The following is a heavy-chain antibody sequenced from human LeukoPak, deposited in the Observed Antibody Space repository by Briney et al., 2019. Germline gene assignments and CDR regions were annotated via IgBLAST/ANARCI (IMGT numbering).Heavy chain of an antibody. J-gene: IGHJ4*02. CDR2: IKKDGSDK. CDR1: GFTFSSYW. CDR3: ARALSGITGYTYGRGIDY. Sequence: GGSLRLSCAASGFTFSSYWMNWVRQAPGKGLEWVANIKKDGSDKYYVDSVKGRFTISRDNAKTSLYLQMNSLRAEDTAVYYCARALSGITGYTYGRGIDYWGQGTLVTVSS. V-gene: IGHV3-7*01. D-gene: IGHD5-18*01.